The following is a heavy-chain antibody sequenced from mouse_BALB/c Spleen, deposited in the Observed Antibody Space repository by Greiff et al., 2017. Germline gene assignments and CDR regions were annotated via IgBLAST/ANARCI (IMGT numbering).Heavy chain of an antibody. J-gene: IGHJ4*01. V-gene: IGHV10-3*01. CDR1: GFTFNTYA. CDR2: IRSRSNNYAT. CDR3: VRGAMDY. Sequence: EVQLVESGGGLVQPKGSLKLSCAASGFTFNTYAMHWVRQAPGKGLEWVARIRSRSNNYATYYADSVKDRFTISRDDSQSMLYLQMNNLKTEDTAMYYCVRGAMDYWGQGTSVTVSS.